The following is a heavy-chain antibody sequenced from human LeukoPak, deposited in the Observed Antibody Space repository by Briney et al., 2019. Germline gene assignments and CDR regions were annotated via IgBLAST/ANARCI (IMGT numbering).Heavy chain of an antibody. Sequence: GGSLRLSCAASGFTFRNYDMNWVRQAPGKGLEWISGIIGSGGTTYYAESVKGRFTISRDNIKNTLYLQMISPRAEDTAVYYCASSTRGSGFEYWGQGALVTVSS. D-gene: IGHD3-10*01. J-gene: IGHJ4*02. V-gene: IGHV3-23*01. CDR2: IIGSGGTT. CDR1: GFTFRNYD. CDR3: ASSTRGSGFEY.